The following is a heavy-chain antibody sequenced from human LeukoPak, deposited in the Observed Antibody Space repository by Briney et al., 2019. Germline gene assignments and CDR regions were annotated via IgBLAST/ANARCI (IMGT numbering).Heavy chain of an antibody. D-gene: IGHD6-19*01. CDR2: IIPIFGTA. CDR3: ARDLFIAVAGTPGY. Sequence: SVKVSCKASGGTFSSYAISWVRQAPGQGLEWMGGIIPIFGTANYAQKFQGRVTITADESTSTAYMELSSLRSEDTAVYYCARDLFIAVAGTPGYWGQGTLVTVSS. V-gene: IGHV1-69*01. J-gene: IGHJ4*02. CDR1: GGTFSSYA.